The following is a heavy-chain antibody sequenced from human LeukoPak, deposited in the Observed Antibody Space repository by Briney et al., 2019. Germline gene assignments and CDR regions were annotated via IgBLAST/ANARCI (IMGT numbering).Heavy chain of an antibody. J-gene: IGHJ4*02. V-gene: IGHV3-21*01. CDR2: ISSSSSYI. CDR3: ARDLSDVLRYFGPFGGAFDY. D-gene: IGHD3-9*01. Sequence: PGGSLRLSCAASGFTFSSYSMNWVRQAPGKGLEWVSSISSSSSYIYYADSVKGRFTISRDNAKNSLYLQMNSLRAEDTAVYYCARDLSDVLRYFGPFGGAFDYWGQGTLVTVSS. CDR1: GFTFSSYS.